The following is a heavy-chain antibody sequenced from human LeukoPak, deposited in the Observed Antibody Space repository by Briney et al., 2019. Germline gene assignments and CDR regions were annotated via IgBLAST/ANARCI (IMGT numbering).Heavy chain of an antibody. D-gene: IGHD2-2*01. Sequence: SETLSLTCTVSGYSISSGYYWSWIRQPPGKGLEWIGYIYHSGSTYYNPSLKSRVTISVDRTKNQFSLKLSSVTAADTAVYYCARIVVVPAARYYYYMDVWGKGTTVTVSS. V-gene: IGHV4-38-2*02. J-gene: IGHJ6*03. CDR3: ARIVVVPAARYYYYMDV. CDR1: GYSISSGYY. CDR2: IYHSGST.